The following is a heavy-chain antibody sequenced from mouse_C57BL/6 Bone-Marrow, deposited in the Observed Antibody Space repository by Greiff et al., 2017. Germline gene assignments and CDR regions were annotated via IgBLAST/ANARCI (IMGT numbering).Heavy chain of an antibody. Sequence: EVQRVESGGGLVQPKGSLKLSCAASGFSFNTYAMNWVRQAPGKGLEWVARIRSKSNNYATYYADSVKDRFTISRDDSEIMLYLHMNDLKTADNSTSDSVRDLHYWGQGTLVTVSA. V-gene: IGHV10-1*01. D-gene: IGHD6-1*01. CDR3: VRDLHY. CDR1: GFSFNTYA. CDR2: IRSKSNNYAT. J-gene: IGHJ3*01.